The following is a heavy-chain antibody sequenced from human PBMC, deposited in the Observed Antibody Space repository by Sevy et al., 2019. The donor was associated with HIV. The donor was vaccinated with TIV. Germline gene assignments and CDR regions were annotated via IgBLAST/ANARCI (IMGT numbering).Heavy chain of an antibody. CDR1: GFTFSSYA. CDR2: ISGSGGST. J-gene: IGHJ4*02. CDR3: AQVDGIVVVVAATQVSPYLDY. Sequence: GGSLRLSCAASGFTFSSYAMSWVRQAPGKGLEWVSAISGSGGSTYYADSVKGRFTISRDNSKNTLYLQMNSLRAEDTAVYYCAQVDGIVVVVAATQVSPYLDYWGQGTLVTVSS. V-gene: IGHV3-23*01. D-gene: IGHD2-15*01.